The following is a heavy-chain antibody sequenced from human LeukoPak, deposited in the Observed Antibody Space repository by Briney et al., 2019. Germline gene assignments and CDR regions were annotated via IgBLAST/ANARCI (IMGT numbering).Heavy chain of an antibody. CDR1: GHTLTELA. CDR3: ATEGGRSYYLY. D-gene: IGHD1-26*01. Sequence: ASVKVSCKASGHTLTELAIHWVRQAPGKGLEWMGGFDLEDGQTIYAQKFQGRVTVTEDTSTDTAYMELSSLGSEDTAVYYCATEGGRSYYLYWGQGTLVTVSS. CDR2: FDLEDGQT. J-gene: IGHJ4*02. V-gene: IGHV1-24*01.